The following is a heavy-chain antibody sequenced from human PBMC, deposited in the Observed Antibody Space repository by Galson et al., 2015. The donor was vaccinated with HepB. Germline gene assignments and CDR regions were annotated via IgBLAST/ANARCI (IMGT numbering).Heavy chain of an antibody. V-gene: IGHV1-18*01. D-gene: IGHD6-13*01. CDR2: ISAYNGNT. CDR3: ARVDKLVRDYYYGMDV. Sequence: SVKVSCKASGGTFSSYAISWVRQAPGQGLEWMGWISAYNGNTNYAQKLQGRVTMTTDTSTSTAYMELRSLRSDDTAVYYCARVDKLVRDYYYGMDVWGQGTTVTDSS. CDR1: GGTFSSYA. J-gene: IGHJ6*02.